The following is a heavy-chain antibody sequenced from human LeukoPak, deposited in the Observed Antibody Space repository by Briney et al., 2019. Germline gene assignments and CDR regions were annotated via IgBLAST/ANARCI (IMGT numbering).Heavy chain of an antibody. D-gene: IGHD2-2*01. CDR3: ARGLGYCSSSSCYDLFDY. V-gene: IGHV4-59*02. CDR2: IYYSGST. Sequence: PSETLSLTCIVSGGSVSGHYWSWIRQPPGKGLEWIGYIYYSGSTNYNPSLKSRVTISVDTSKNQFSLKLISVTAADTAVYYCARGLGYCSSSSCYDLFDYWGQGTLVTVSS. J-gene: IGHJ4*02. CDR1: GGSVSGHY.